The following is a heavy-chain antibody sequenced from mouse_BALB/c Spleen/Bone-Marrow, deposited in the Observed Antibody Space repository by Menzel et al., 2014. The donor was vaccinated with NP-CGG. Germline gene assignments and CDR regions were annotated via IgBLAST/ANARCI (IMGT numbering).Heavy chain of an antibody. V-gene: IGHV14-3*02. J-gene: IGHJ3*01. CDR3: ATYYYGRSLFAF. CDR2: IDPANGNT. D-gene: IGHD1-1*01. Sequence: VQLKESGAELVKPGASLKLSCTASDFNFKDTYMHWVKQRPEQGLEWIGRIDPANGNTKYDPKFQVKATITADSSSNTTYLQLSSLTSEDTAVYYCATYYYGRSLFAFWGQGTLVTVSA. CDR1: DFNFKDTY.